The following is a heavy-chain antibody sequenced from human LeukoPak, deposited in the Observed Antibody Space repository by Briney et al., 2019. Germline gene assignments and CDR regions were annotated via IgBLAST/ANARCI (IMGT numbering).Heavy chain of an antibody. CDR2: IIPIFGTA. Sequence: SVKVSCKASGGTFSSYAISWVRQAPGQGLEWMGGIIPIFGTANCAQKFQGRVTITADESTSTAYMELSSLRSEDTAVYYCARDRFRGRYYYYGMDVWGQGTTVTVSS. D-gene: IGHD3-10*01. J-gene: IGHJ6*02. V-gene: IGHV1-69*13. CDR1: GGTFSSYA. CDR3: ARDRFRGRYYYYGMDV.